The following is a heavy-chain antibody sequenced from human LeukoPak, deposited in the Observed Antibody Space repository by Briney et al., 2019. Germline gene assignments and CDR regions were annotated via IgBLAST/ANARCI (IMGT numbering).Heavy chain of an antibody. V-gene: IGHV4-59*08. D-gene: IGHD5-24*01. J-gene: IGHJ3*02. CDR3: AGNRDAYFLNAFDI. Sequence: SETLSLTCTVSGGSISTYYWSWIRQPPGKGLEWIGYIYYTGSTSYNPSLKSRVAISVDSSKNQFSLTLSSVTAADTAVYYCAGNRDAYFLNAFDIWGQGTMVTVSS. CDR1: GGSISTYY. CDR2: IYYTGST.